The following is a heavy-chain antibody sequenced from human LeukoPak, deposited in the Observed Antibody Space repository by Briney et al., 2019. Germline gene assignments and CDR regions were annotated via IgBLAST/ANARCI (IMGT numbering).Heavy chain of an antibody. CDR2: INPSGGST. D-gene: IGHD5-24*01. CDR1: GYTFTGYY. V-gene: IGHV1-46*01. J-gene: IGHJ4*02. CDR3: ARVGSRDGYNWDFEY. Sequence: RASVKVSCKASGYTFTGYYMHWVRQAPGQGLEWMGIINPSGGSTNYAQKFQGRVTMTRDTSTSTVYMELSSLRSEDTAVYYCARVGSRDGYNWDFEYWGQGTLVTVSS.